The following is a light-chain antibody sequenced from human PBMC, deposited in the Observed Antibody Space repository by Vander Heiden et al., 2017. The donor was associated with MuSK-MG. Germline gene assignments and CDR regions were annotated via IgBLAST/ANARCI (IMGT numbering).Light chain of an antibody. J-gene: IGLJ2*01. CDR1: MLTDKY. V-gene: IGLV3-1*01. CDR2: HDT. CDR3: QAWDSSTAVV. Sequence: SYELTQPPSVSVAPGQTATITCSGDMLTDKYASWYQQKPGHSPVVVIYHDTRRPSGLPERFSGSNSENTATLTISGTQAMDEAEYHCQAWDSSTAVVFGGGTKLTAL.